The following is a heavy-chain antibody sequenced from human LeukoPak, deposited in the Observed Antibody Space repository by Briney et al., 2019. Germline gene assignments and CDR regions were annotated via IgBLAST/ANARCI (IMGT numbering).Heavy chain of an antibody. D-gene: IGHD3-16*02. V-gene: IGHV3-30*02. CDR1: LFTFSSYG. Sequence: GGSLRLSSAPSLFTFSSYGMHWVRQAPGKGLEWGALIRYDVSNKYYTDSVKGRFTISRDNSKNTLYLQMNSLRAEDTAVYYCAKGVSLVDYWGQGTLVTVSS. CDR2: IRYDVSNK. CDR3: AKGVSLVDY. J-gene: IGHJ4*02.